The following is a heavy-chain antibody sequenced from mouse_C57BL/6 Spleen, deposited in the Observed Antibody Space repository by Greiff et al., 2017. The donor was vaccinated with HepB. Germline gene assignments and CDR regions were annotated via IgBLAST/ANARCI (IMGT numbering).Heavy chain of an antibody. J-gene: IGHJ3*01. CDR3: ASDGYYGEPFAY. D-gene: IGHD2-3*01. CDR2: IDPEDGET. V-gene: IGHV14-2*01. CDR1: GFNIKDYY. Sequence: EVKLVESGAELVKPGASVKLSCTASGFNIKDYYMHWVKQRTEQGLEWIGRIDPEDGETKYAPKFQGKATITADTSSNTAYLQLSSLTSEDTAVYYCASDGYYGEPFAYWGQGTLVTVSA.